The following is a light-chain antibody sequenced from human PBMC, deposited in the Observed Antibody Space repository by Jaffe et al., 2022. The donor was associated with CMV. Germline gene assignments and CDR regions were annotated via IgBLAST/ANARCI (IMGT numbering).Light chain of an antibody. CDR1: QGIRND. V-gene: IGKV1-6*01. J-gene: IGKJ1*01. CDR2: GAS. Sequence: AIQMTQSPSSLSASVGDRVTITCRASQGIRNDLGWYQQKPGKAPKVLIYGASSLHSGVSSRFSGSGSGTDFTLTISNLQPEDFATYYCLQDYNYPWTFGQGTKVEVK. CDR3: LQDYNYPWT.